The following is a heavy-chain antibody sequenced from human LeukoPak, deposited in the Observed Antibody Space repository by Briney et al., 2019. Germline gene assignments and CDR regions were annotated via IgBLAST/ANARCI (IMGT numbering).Heavy chain of an antibody. CDR2: IIPIFGTA. Sequence: SVKVSCKASGGTFSSYAISWVRQAPGQGLEWMGGIIPIFGTANYAQKFQGRVTITADESTSTAYMELSSLRSEDTAVYYCAVVVVPAAINDAFDIWGQGTMVTVSS. V-gene: IGHV1-69*13. CDR3: AVVVVPAAINDAFDI. CDR1: GGTFSSYA. D-gene: IGHD2-2*01. J-gene: IGHJ3*02.